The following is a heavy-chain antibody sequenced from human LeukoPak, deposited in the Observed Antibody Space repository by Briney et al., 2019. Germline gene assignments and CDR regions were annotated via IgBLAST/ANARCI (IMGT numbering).Heavy chain of an antibody. V-gene: IGHV3-48*03. CDR3: ARDTGTAAVDY. CDR1: GFTFSNYE. Sequence: GGSLRLSCAASGFTFSNYEMNWVRQAPGKGLEWVSYISSSGNTMYYADSVRGRFTISRDNAKNSLYLQVNSLRAEDTAVYYCARDTGTAAVDYWGQGTLVTVSS. J-gene: IGHJ4*02. CDR2: ISSSGNTM. D-gene: IGHD6-13*01.